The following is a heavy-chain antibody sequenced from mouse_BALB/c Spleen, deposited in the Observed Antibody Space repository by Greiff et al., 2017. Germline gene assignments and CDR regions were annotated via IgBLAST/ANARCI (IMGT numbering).Heavy chain of an antibody. CDR2: IDPANGNT. CDR3: ARGSSYVAWFAY. CDR1: GFNIKDTY. Sequence: EVQLQQSGAELVKPGASVKLSCTASGFNIKDTYMHWVKQRPEQGLEWIGRIDPANGNTKYDPKFQGKATITADTSSNTAYLQLSSLTSEDTAVYYCARGSSYVAWFAYWGQGTLVTVSA. D-gene: IGHD3-1*01. V-gene: IGHV14-3*02. J-gene: IGHJ3*01.